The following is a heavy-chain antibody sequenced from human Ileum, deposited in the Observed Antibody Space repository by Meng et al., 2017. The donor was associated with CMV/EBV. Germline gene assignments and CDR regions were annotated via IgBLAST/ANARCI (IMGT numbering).Heavy chain of an antibody. Sequence: QVQLQQAGAGLLRPSETLSLTCAVYGGSFSPYYWSWIRQSPGKGLEWIAEIDHTGSTNYNPSLRSRVTISIDTSSSHFSLNLTSATAADTAVYYCARGGGTPIRGILPFDFWGQGTLVTVSS. CDR2: IDHTGST. CDR1: GGSFSPYY. V-gene: IGHV4-34*01. CDR3: ARGGGTPIRGILPFDF. J-gene: IGHJ4*02. D-gene: IGHD3-10*01.